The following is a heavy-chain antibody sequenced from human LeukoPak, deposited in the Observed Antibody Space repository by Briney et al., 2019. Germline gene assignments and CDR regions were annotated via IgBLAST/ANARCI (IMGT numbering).Heavy chain of an antibody. CDR2: ISHTGVA. V-gene: IGHV4-38-2*02. J-gene: IGHJ4*02. CDR1: GFSTRSAYH. Sequence: SETLSLTCSVSGFSTRSAYHWGWIRQPPGGRLEWIGSISHTGVAYYNPSFKSRLTISLDTSKDEFSLQLTSVTAADTAIYYCARDDTGFEYWGQGIVVTVS. CDR3: ARDDTGFEY. D-gene: IGHD1-1*01.